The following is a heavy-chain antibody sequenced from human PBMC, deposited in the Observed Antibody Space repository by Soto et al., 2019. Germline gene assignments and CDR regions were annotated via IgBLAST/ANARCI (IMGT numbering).Heavy chain of an antibody. J-gene: IGHJ6*02. CDR3: ARTGVWFGEGPYYYYGMDV. D-gene: IGHD3-10*01. CDR2: IWYDGSNK. CDR1: GFTFSSYG. V-gene: IGHV3-33*01. Sequence: GGSLRLSCAASGFTFSSYGMHWVRQAPGKGLEWVAVIWYDGSNKYYADTVKGRFTISRDNSKNTLYLQMNSLRAEDTAVYYCARTGVWFGEGPYYYYGMDVWGQGTTVTVSS.